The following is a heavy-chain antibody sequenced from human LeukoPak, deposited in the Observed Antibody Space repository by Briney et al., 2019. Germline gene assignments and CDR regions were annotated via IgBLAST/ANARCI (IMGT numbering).Heavy chain of an antibody. J-gene: IGHJ4*02. Sequence: PSETLSLTCAVYGGSFSGYYWSWIRQPPGKGLEWIGEINHSGSTNYNPSLKSRVTISVDTSKNQFSLKLSSVTAADTAVHYCARHVVWAPTDYWGQGTLVTVSS. V-gene: IGHV4-34*01. CDR3: ARHVVWAPTDY. CDR2: INHSGST. D-gene: IGHD6-6*01. CDR1: GGSFSGYY.